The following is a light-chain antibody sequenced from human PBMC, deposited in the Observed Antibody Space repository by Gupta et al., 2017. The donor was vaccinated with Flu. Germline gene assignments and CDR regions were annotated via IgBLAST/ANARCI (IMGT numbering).Light chain of an antibody. CDR3: ISYTTRTTFV. J-gene: IGLJ1*01. CDR2: EDT. Sequence: NRVAWYQQPPCTVPKLMIYEDTNTPSGVSDRFSGSKSGNTASLTISGLQSYDEADDYSISYTTRTTFVFGTGTKVTVL. V-gene: IGLV2-18*02. CDR1: NR.